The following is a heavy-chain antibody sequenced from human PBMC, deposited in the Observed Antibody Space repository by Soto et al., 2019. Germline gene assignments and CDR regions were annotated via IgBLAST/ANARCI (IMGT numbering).Heavy chain of an antibody. CDR1: GVSIRSDDCY. D-gene: IGHD2-21*01. CDR3: ARSTGRY. Sequence: PSETLSLTCTVSGVSIRSDDCYWTWIRQPPGKGLEWIGYIYSSGSSYYNPSLKTRLAISIDTSKNQFSLRLRSVTAADTAVYYCARSTGRYWGQGALLTVSS. CDR2: IYSSGSS. J-gene: IGHJ4*02. V-gene: IGHV4-30-4*01.